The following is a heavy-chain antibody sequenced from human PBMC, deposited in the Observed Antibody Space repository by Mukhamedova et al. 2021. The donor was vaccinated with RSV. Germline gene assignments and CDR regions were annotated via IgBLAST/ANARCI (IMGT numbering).Heavy chain of an antibody. CDR2: INADGTSQ. V-gene: IGHV3-74*01. Sequence: GEGLMWVSRINADGTSQYYADSENGRFTVSRDKAKNTLYLQMNSLRADDTAQYNCARDTYDSSWYGDSWGHGTLVIV. J-gene: IGHJ5*01. D-gene: IGHD6-13*01. CDR3: ARDTYDSSWYGDS.